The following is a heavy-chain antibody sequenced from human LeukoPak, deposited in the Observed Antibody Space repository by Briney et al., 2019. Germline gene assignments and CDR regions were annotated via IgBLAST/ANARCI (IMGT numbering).Heavy chain of an antibody. CDR2: ISGSGGST. Sequence: GGSLRLSCAASGFTFSSYAMSWVRQAPGKGLEWVSAISGSGGSTYYADSVKGRFTISRDNSKNTLYLQMNSLRAEDTAVYYCATDRNSGKYYDYWGQGTLVTVSS. CDR3: ATDRNSGKYYDY. D-gene: IGHD1-26*01. CDR1: GFTFSSYA. V-gene: IGHV3-23*01. J-gene: IGHJ4*02.